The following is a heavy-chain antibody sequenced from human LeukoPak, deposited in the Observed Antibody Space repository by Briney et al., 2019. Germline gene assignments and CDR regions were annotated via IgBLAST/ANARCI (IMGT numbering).Heavy chain of an antibody. D-gene: IGHD1-7*01. J-gene: IGHJ6*02. CDR3: ARGAGTFSTEGYYYYYYGMDV. CDR2: ICAYNGNT. CDR1: GYTFTSYG. Sequence: ASVKVSCKASGYTFTSYGISWVRQAPGQGLEWMGWICAYNGNTNYAQKLQGRVTMTTDTSTSTAYMELRSLRSDDTAVYYCARGAGTFSTEGYYYYYYGMDVWGQGTTVTVSS. V-gene: IGHV1-18*01.